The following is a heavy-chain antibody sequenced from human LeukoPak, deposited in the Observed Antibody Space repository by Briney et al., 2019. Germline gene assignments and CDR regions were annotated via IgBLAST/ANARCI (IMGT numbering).Heavy chain of an antibody. CDR1: GFIVSSNY. V-gene: IGHV3-66*01. Sequence: GGSLRLSCAASGFIVSSNYMSWVRQAPGKGLEWVSVIYSGGTTIYADSVKGRFTISRDISKNTLYLQMNSLRVEDTAVYYCARDGSDHYFDDWGQGTLVTVSS. D-gene: IGHD3-10*01. CDR3: ARDGSDHYFDD. J-gene: IGHJ4*02. CDR2: IYSGGTT.